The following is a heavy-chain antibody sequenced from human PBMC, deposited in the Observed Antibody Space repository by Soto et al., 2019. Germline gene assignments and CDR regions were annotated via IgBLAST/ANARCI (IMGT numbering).Heavy chain of an antibody. CDR1: GYTFTGYY. CDR3: ARGPNYYGSGSYYMDV. CDR2: INPNSGGT. D-gene: IGHD3-10*01. V-gene: IGHV1-2*04. Sequence: ASVKVSCKASGYTFTGYYMHWVRQAPGQGLEWMGWINPNSGGTNYAQKFQGWVTMTRDTSISTAYMELSRLRSDDTAVYYCARGPNYYGSGSYYMDVWGQGTTVTVSS. J-gene: IGHJ6*02.